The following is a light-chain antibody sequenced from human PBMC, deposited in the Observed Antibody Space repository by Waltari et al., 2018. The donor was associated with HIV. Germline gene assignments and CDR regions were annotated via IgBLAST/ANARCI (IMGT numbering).Light chain of an antibody. CDR1: SSEVGASDY. Sequence: QSALTQPASVSGSPGQSISISCSGTSSEVGASDYVSWYHQHPGEAPTLILYEVKKRPSGISNRFSGSKSGNTASLTISGLQVEDEAHYYCSSYSASGTLVLFGGGTRLTVL. V-gene: IGLV2-14*01. J-gene: IGLJ2*01. CDR3: SSYSASGTLVL. CDR2: EVK.